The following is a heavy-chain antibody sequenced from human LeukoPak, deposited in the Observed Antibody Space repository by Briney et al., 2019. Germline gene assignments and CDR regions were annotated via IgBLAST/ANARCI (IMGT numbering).Heavy chain of an antibody. Sequence: PGGSLRLSCAASGFTFSSYWMSWVRQAPGKGLEWVANIKQDGSEKYYVDSVKGRFTISRDNAKNSLYLQMNSLRAEDTALYYCAKDMEETGYSSSDFDYWGQGTLVTVSS. CDR2: IKQDGSEK. CDR3: AKDMEETGYSSSDFDY. V-gene: IGHV3-7*03. CDR1: GFTFSSYW. D-gene: IGHD6-13*01. J-gene: IGHJ4*02.